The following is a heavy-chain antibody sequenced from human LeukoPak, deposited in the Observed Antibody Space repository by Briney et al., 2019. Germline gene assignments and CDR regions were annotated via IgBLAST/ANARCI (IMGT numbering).Heavy chain of an antibody. CDR3: ARDRRSIAARPDYYYYMDV. CDR2: INPSGGST. V-gene: IGHV1-46*01. Sequence: ASVKVSCKASGYTFTSYYMHWVRQAPGQGLEWMGIINPSGGSTSYAQKFQGRVTMTRDTSTSTVYMELSRLRSDDTAVYYCARDRRSIAARPDYYYYMDVWGKGTTVTVSS. CDR1: GYTFTSYY. J-gene: IGHJ6*03. D-gene: IGHD6-6*01.